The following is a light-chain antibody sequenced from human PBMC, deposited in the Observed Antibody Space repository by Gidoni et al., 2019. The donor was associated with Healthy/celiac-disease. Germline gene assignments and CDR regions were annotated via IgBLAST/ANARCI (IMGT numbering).Light chain of an antibody. CDR1: QSIKSW. V-gene: IGKV1-5*03. Sequence: DIPLNQAPSTLAASLGDRVTITCRASQSIKSWLTWYQQQPGKAPKLLIYTASSLESGVPSRFSGSGSGTEFTLTISSLQPDDFATYYCQQYNSSPWTFGQGTKLEIK. J-gene: IGKJ2*02. CDR2: TAS. CDR3: QQYNSSPWT.